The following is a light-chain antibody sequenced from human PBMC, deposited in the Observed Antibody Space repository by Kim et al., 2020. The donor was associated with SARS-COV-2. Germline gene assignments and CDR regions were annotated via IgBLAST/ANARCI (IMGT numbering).Light chain of an antibody. V-gene: IGKV3-20*01. CDR2: GAS. CDR1: QSVSSSY. J-gene: IGKJ5*01. Sequence: SPGERAILSCSGSQSVSSSYLAWYQHKPGQSPRLLIHGASSRATGVPDRFRGGGSGTDFTLTITRLEPEDFAVYYCQQYGRSPTTFGQGTRLEIK. CDR3: QQYGRSPTT.